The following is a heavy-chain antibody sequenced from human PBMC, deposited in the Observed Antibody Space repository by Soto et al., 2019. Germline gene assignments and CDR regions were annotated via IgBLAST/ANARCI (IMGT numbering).Heavy chain of an antibody. CDR2: ISHDEYYI. V-gene: IGHV3-30*19. Sequence: QVHLVESGGGVVQPGTSLRLSCATSGFVFSAYVMHWVRQAPGKGLEWVAMISHDEYYIYYADSVKGRFTISRDNSKDTLYLQMSNLKTEGTAMYYCARDPERLKFGDIDFWGQGTLVTVSS. CDR1: GFVFSAYV. D-gene: IGHD3-16*01. CDR3: ARDPERLKFGDIDF. J-gene: IGHJ4*02.